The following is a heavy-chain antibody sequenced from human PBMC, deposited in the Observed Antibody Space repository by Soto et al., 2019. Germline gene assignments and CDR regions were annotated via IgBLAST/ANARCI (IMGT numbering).Heavy chain of an antibody. CDR2: MSYDESKK. J-gene: IGHJ4*02. CDR3: SKDRRDGDFMHILVVDF. V-gene: IGHV3-30*18. CDR1: GFRLSSYA. D-gene: IGHD2-15*01. Sequence: QVRLVESGGGVVQPGGSLRLSCATSGFRLSSYAMHWVRRAPGKGLEWVALMSYDESKKYYADSVKGRFIISRDTSKNTLVLEMNNLRVEDTAVYYCSKDRRDGDFMHILVVDFWGQGALVTVSS.